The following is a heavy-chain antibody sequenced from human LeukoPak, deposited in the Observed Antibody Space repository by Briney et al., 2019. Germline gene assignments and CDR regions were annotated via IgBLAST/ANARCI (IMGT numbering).Heavy chain of an antibody. CDR1: GFTFSSYG. CDR2: IWYDGSNK. D-gene: IGHD6-13*01. Sequence: GGSLRLSCAASGFTFSSYGMHWVRQAPGKGQERVAVIWYDGSNKYYADSVKGRFTISRDNSKNTLYLQMNSLRAEDTAVYYCAGGIAAAGTGFDPWGQGTLVTVSS. CDR3: AGGIAAAGTGFDP. V-gene: IGHV3-33*01. J-gene: IGHJ5*02.